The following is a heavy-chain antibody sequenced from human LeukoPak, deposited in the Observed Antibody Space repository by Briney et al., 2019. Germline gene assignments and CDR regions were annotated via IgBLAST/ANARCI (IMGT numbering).Heavy chain of an antibody. J-gene: IGHJ4*02. CDR1: GGSISIYY. Sequence: SETLSLTCTVSGGSISIYYWSWIRQPPGKGLEWIGHIYNSGSTNYSPSLKSRVTISVDTSKNQFSLKLSSVTAADTAVYYCARFKRAGGWSYFDYWGQGTLVTASS. CDR2: IYNSGST. D-gene: IGHD6-19*01. V-gene: IGHV4-59*01. CDR3: ARFKRAGGWSYFDY.